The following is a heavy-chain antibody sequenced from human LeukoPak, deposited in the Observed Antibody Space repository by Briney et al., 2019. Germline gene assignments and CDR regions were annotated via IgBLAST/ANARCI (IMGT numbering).Heavy chain of an antibody. CDR3: ARSYCSGASCYGGDWFDP. CDR2: ISAYHGNT. V-gene: IGHV1-18*01. J-gene: IGHJ5*02. D-gene: IGHD2-15*01. CDR1: GYTLTSYG. Sequence: ASVKVSCKVSGYTLTSYGISLVRQAPGQGLEWMGWISAYHGNTNYAPKVQGRVTMTTDTSTSTAYMELRSLRSDDTAIYYCARSYCSGASCYGGDWFDPWGQGTLVTVSS.